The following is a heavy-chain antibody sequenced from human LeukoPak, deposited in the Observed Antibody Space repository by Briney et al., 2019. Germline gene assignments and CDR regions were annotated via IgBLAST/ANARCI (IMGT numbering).Heavy chain of an antibody. D-gene: IGHD2-21*01. Sequence: PGGSLRLSCAGSGFTFSGYSMNWVRQAPGKGLEWVSAISGSGGSTYYADSVKGRFTISRDNSKNTLYLQMNSLRAEDTAVYYCAKGSYCGGDCYGDYFDYWGQGTLVTVSS. J-gene: IGHJ4*02. CDR1: GFTFSGYS. CDR3: AKGSYCGGDCYGDYFDY. CDR2: ISGSGGST. V-gene: IGHV3-23*01.